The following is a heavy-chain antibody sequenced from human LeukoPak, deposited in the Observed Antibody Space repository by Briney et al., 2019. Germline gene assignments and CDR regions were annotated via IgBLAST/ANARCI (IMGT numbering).Heavy chain of an antibody. J-gene: IGHJ4*02. D-gene: IGHD3-22*01. CDR2: INHSGST. V-gene: IGHV4-34*01. CDR1: GGSFSGYY. CDR3: AERRHHYYDRARRYYFDY. Sequence: PSETLSLTCAVYGGSFSGYYWSWIRQPPGKGLEWIGEINHSGSTNYNPSLKSRVTISVDTSKNQFSLKLSSVTAADTAVYYCAERRHHYYDRARRYYFDYWGQGTLVTVSS.